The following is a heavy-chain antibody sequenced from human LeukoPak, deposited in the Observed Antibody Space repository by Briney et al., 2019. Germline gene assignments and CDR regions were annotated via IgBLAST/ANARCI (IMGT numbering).Heavy chain of an antibody. D-gene: IGHD5-12*01. Sequence: PSETLSLTCTVSGYSISSGYYWGWIRQPPGKGLEWIGSIYHSGTTYYNPSLKSRVTISVETSKNQFSLKLSSVTAADTAVYYCARGWGGYSYYYYMDVWGKGTTVTVSS. J-gene: IGHJ6*03. CDR2: IYHSGTT. V-gene: IGHV4-38-2*02. CDR1: GYSISSGYY. CDR3: ARGWGGYSYYYYMDV.